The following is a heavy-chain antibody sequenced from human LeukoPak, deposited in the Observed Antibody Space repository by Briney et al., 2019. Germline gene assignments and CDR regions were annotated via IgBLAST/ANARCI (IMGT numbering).Heavy chain of an antibody. CDR3: ARDRHYYDSSGSD. V-gene: IGHV3-21*01. CDR2: ISSSSSYI. Sequence: NPGGSLRLSCAASGFTFSSYSMNWVRQAPGKGLEWVSSISSSSSYIYYADSVKGRFTISRDNAKNSLYLQMNSLRAEDTAVYYCARDRHYYDSSGSDWGQGTLVTVSS. D-gene: IGHD3-22*01. CDR1: GFTFSSYS. J-gene: IGHJ4*02.